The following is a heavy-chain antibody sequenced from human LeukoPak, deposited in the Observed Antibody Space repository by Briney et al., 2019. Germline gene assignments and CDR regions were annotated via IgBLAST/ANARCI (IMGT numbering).Heavy chain of an antibody. CDR2: IYYSGST. Sequence: PSETLSLTCTVSGGSISSSSYYWGWIRQPPGKGLEWIGSIYYSGSTYYNPSLKSRVTISVDTSKNQFSLKLSSVTAADTAVYYCAGHNRELLTLDYWGQGTLVTVSS. D-gene: IGHD1-26*01. J-gene: IGHJ4*02. V-gene: IGHV4-39*01. CDR3: AGHNRELLTLDY. CDR1: GGSISSSSYY.